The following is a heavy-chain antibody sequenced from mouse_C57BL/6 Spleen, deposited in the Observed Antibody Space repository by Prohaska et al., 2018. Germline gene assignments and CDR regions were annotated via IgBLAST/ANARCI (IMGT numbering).Heavy chain of an antibody. CDR1: GYSITSGYY. J-gene: IGHJ2*01. CDR2: ISYDGSN. Sequence: DVQLQESGPGLVKPSQSLSLTCSVTGYSITSGYYWNWIRQFPGNKLEWMGYISYDGSNNYNPSLKNRSSITRDTSKNQFFLKLNSVTTEDTATYYCARGAPSFDYWGQGTTLTVSS. V-gene: IGHV3-6*01. D-gene: IGHD3-1*01. CDR3: ARGAPSFDY.